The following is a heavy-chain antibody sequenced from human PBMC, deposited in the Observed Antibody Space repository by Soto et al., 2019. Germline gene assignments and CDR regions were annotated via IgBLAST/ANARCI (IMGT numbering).Heavy chain of an antibody. Sequence: SETLSLSCTVSGGSIWSGGFYWSWIRQYPGKGLEWIAFIYYSGSTYYNPSLKSRVTISVDTSKNQFSLKLSSVTAADTAVYYCARAPQLLFYYYCYLDVWGKGTTVTVSS. J-gene: IGHJ6*03. CDR1: GGSIWSGGFY. CDR2: IYYSGST. CDR3: ARAPQLLFYYYCYLDV. D-gene: IGHD2-2*01. V-gene: IGHV4-31*03.